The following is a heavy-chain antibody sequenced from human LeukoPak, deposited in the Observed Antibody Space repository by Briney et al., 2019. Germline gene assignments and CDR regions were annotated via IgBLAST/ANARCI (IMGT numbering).Heavy chain of an antibody. J-gene: IGHJ4*02. D-gene: IGHD3-10*01. CDR3: ARNVGSGSYSLGYFAY. Sequence: ASVKVSCKASGYTFTSYAMHWVRQAPGQRLEWMGWINAGNGNTKYSQKFQGRVTITRDTSASTAYMELSSLRSEDTAVYYCARNVGSGSYSLGYFAYWGQGTLVPVSS. V-gene: IGHV1-3*01. CDR2: INAGNGNT. CDR1: GYTFTSYA.